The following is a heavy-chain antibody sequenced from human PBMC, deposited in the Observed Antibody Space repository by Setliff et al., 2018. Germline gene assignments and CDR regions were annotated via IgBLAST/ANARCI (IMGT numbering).Heavy chain of an antibody. V-gene: IGHV3-30*02. CDR1: WFTFSSYG. J-gene: IGHJ4*02. CDR3: VRDTTSGWMLTN. Sequence: GGSLRLSCAASWFTFSSYGMHWVRQAPGKGLEWVAFIRYDGSNKYCADSVKGRFTISRDNSKNTLYLQMNSLRAEDTAVYYCVRDTTSGWMLTNWGQGTLVTVSS. CDR2: IRYDGSNK. D-gene: IGHD6-25*01.